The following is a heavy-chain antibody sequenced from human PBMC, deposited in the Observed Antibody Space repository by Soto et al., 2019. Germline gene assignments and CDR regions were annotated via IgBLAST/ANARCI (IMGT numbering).Heavy chain of an antibody. J-gene: IGHJ4*02. CDR2: VYYSGST. CDR3: VRHDSYVHHFGY. Sequence: SETLSLTCTVSGGSISTYYWSWIRQPPGKGLEGIGSVYYSGSTNYNPSLKSRVSISVDTSKNQFSLKVNSVTAADTAMYYCVRHDSYVHHFGYWGQGTMVTSPQ. D-gene: IGHD5-18*01. CDR1: GGSISTYY. V-gene: IGHV4-59*01.